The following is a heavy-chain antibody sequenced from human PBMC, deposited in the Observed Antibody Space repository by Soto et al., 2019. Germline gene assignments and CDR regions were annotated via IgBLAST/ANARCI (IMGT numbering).Heavy chain of an antibody. V-gene: IGHV5-51*01. J-gene: IGHJ6*03. Sequence: GESLKISCKGSGYSFTSYWIGWVRQMPGKGLEWMGIIYPGDSDTRYSPSFQGQVTISADKSISTAYLQWSSLKASDTAMYYCARHIVVGPAASGRYYYMDVWGKGTTVTVSS. D-gene: IGHD2-2*01. CDR3: ARHIVVGPAASGRYYYMDV. CDR2: IYPGDSDT. CDR1: GYSFTSYW.